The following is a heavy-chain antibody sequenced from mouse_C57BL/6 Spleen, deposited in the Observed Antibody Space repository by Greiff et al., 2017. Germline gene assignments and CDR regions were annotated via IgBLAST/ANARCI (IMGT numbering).Heavy chain of an antibody. Sequence: QVQLQQSGAELARPGASVKLSCKASGYTFTSYGISWVKQRTGQGLEWIGDIYPGSGSTNYNEKFKSKATLTVDTSSSTAYMQLSSLTSEDSAVYYCARSILYGYDDGAWFAYWGQGTLVTVSA. CDR1: GYTFTSYG. V-gene: IGHV1-81*01. CDR2: IYPGSGST. CDR3: ARSILYGYDDGAWFAY. D-gene: IGHD2-2*01. J-gene: IGHJ3*01.